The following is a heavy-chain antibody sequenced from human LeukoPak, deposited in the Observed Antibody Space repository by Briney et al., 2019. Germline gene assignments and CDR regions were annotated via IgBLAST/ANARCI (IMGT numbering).Heavy chain of an antibody. D-gene: IGHD6-13*01. CDR3: ARSKIAAAAHYGMDV. Sequence: GASVKVSCKASGGTFSSYDINWVRQATGQGLEWMGRIIPILGIANYAQKLQGRVTITADKSTSTAYMELSSLRSEDTAVYYCARSKIAAAAHYGMDVWGQGTTVTVSS. V-gene: IGHV1-69*04. CDR1: GGTFSSYD. J-gene: IGHJ6*02. CDR2: IIPILGIA.